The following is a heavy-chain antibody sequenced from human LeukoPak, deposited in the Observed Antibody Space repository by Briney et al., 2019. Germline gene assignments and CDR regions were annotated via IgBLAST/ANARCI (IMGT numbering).Heavy chain of an antibody. CDR2: ISSSSSYI. J-gene: IGHJ4*02. V-gene: IGHV3-21*01. Sequence: AGGSLRLSCAASGFPFSSYSMNWVRQAPGRGLEWVSSISSSSSYIYYADSVKGRFTISRDNAKNSLYLQMNSLRAEDTAVYYCARVVGSGSGSHYWGQGTLVTVSS. CDR3: ARVVGSGSGSHY. D-gene: IGHD3-22*01. CDR1: GFPFSSYS.